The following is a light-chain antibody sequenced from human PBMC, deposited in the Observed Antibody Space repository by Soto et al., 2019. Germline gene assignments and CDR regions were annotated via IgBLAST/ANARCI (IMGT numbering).Light chain of an antibody. V-gene: IGLV2-14*01. J-gene: IGLJ1*01. CDR3: SSYTSSSSYV. CDR2: DVT. Sequence: QSALTQPSSVSGSPGQSITLLCTGTSSDFGIYNSVSWYQQHPGKAPKLMIHDVTNRPSGVSDRFSGSKSGNTASLTIFGLQAEDEADYYCSSYTSSSSYVSGTGTKVTVL. CDR1: SSDFGIYNS.